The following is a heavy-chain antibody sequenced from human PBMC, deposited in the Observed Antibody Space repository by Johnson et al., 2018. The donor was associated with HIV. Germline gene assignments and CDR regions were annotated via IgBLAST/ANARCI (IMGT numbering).Heavy chain of an antibody. D-gene: IGHD6-6*01. CDR1: GFTFGGEW. Sequence: VQLVESGGGLVQPGGSLRLSCVASGFTFGGEWMHWVRQAPGQGLVWVSRIKTDGSNTAYADSLRGRFTISRDNAKNSLHLQMNSLRAEDTAVYFCARVRRQLVRLSAFDIWGQGTVVTVSS. CDR3: ARVRRQLVRLSAFDI. J-gene: IGHJ3*02. V-gene: IGHV3-74*02. CDR2: IKTDGSNT.